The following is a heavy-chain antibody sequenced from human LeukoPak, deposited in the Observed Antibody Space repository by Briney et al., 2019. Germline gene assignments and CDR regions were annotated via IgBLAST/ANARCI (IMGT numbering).Heavy chain of an antibody. CDR2: ISYDGSNK. J-gene: IGHJ4*02. CDR1: GFTFSSYA. D-gene: IGHD3-3*01. V-gene: IGHV3-30*04. Sequence: PGGSLRLSCAASGFTFSSYAMHWVRQAPGKGLEWVAVISYDGSNKYYADSVKGRFTISRDNSKNTLYLQMNSLRAEDTAVYYCAKDGGVSGDYVGYWGQGTLVTVSS. CDR3: AKDGGVSGDYVGY.